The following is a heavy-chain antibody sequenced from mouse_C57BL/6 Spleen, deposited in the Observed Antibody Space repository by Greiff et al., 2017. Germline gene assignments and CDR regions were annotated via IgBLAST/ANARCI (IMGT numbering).Heavy chain of an antibody. Sequence: LQESGAELVRPGASVQMSCKASGYTFTSYNMHWVKQTPRQGLEWIGAIYPGNGDTSYNQKFKGKATLTVAKSSSTAYMQLSSLTSEDSAVYVCARPFATVVDSWFADWGQGTLVTVSA. CDR2: IYPGNGDT. CDR3: ARPFATVVDSWFAD. J-gene: IGHJ3*01. CDR1: GYTFTSYN. V-gene: IGHV1-12*01. D-gene: IGHD1-1*01.